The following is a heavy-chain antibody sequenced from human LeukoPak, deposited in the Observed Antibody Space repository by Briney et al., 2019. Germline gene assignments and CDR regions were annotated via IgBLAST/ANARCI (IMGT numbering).Heavy chain of an antibody. CDR1: GGTFSSYA. CDR2: IIPIFGTA. J-gene: IGHJ4*02. V-gene: IGHV1-69*05. D-gene: IGHD3-22*01. Sequence: ASVKVSCKASGGTFSSYAISWVRQAPGQGLEWMGGIIPIFGTANYAQKFQGRVTITTDESTSTAYMELSSLRSEDTAVYYCARLSESSGYVRHWGQGTLVTVSS. CDR3: ARLSESSGYVRH.